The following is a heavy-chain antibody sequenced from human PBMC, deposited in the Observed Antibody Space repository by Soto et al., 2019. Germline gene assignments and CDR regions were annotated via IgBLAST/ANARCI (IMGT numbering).Heavy chain of an antibody. Sequence: QVQLQQWGAGLLKPSETLSLTCAVYGGSFSGYYWSWIRQPPGKGLEWIGEINHSGSTNYNPSLKSRVTISVDTSKNQFSLKLSSVTAADTAVYYCARARIQLYYYYDMDVWGQGTTVTVSS. CDR3: ARARIQLYYYYDMDV. J-gene: IGHJ6*02. V-gene: IGHV4-34*01. D-gene: IGHD5-18*01. CDR1: GGSFSGYY. CDR2: INHSGST.